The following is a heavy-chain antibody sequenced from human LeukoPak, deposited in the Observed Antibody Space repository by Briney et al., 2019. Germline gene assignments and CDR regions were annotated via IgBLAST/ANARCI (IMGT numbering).Heavy chain of an antibody. CDR2: ISSSSSFI. D-gene: IGHD1-26*01. Sequence: KAGGSLRLSCAASGFTLISYSMNWVRQAPGKGLEWVSSISSSSSFISYADSVKGRFIISRDNAKNSLYLQMNSLRAEDTAVYYCARVPYGAGDYWGQGTLVTVSS. J-gene: IGHJ4*02. V-gene: IGHV3-21*01. CDR3: ARVPYGAGDY. CDR1: GFTLISYS.